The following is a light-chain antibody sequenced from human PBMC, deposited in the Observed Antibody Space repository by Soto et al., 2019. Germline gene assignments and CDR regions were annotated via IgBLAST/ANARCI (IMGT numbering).Light chain of an antibody. J-gene: IGLJ2*01. CDR2: EVS. Sequence: QSALTQPASVSGSPGQSITISCTGTSSDVGSYNLVSWYQQHPGKAPKLMIYEVSKRPSGVSNRFSGSKSGNTASLTISGLQAEDEADYYCCSYAGSRGLVFGGVTKLTVL. CDR1: SSDVGSYNL. V-gene: IGLV2-23*02. CDR3: CSYAGSRGLV.